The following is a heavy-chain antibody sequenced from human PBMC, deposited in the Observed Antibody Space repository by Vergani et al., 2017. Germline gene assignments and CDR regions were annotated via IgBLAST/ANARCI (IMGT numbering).Heavy chain of an antibody. CDR1: GGTFSSYT. D-gene: IGHD3-10*01. CDR2: IIPILGIA. Sequence: QVQLVQSGAEVKKPGSSVKVSCKASGGTFSSYTISWVRQAPGQGLEWMGRIIPILGIANYAQKFQGRVTITADKSTSTAYMELSSLRSEDTAVYYCARDVVGWWFGDAWFDPWGQGTLVTVSS. J-gene: IGHJ5*02. V-gene: IGHV1-69*08. CDR3: ARDVVGWWFGDAWFDP.